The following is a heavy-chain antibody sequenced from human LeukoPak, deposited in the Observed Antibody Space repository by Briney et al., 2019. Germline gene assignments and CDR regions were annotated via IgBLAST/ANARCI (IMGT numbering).Heavy chain of an antibody. Sequence: GSLRLSCAASGFTFSGYGMHWVRQAPGKGLEWVAVIWYDGSNKYYADSVKGRFTISRDKSKNTLYLQMNSLRAEDTAVYYCARDRDTAMGLWGQGTLVTVSS. J-gene: IGHJ4*02. CDR1: GFTFSGYG. D-gene: IGHD5-18*01. V-gene: IGHV3-33*01. CDR3: ARDRDTAMGL. CDR2: IWYDGSNK.